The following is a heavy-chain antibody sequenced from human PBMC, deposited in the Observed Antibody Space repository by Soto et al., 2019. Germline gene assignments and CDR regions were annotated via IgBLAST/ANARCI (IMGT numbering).Heavy chain of an antibody. CDR3: ARDPGPIRSYGMDV. D-gene: IGHD4-17*01. CDR1: GGTFSSYT. J-gene: IGHJ6*02. Sequence: SVKVSCKASGGTFSSYTISWVQQAPGQGLEWMGRIIPILGIANYAQKFQGRVTITADKSTSTAYMELSSLRSEDTAVYYWARDPGPIRSYGMDVWGQGTTVTVSS. V-gene: IGHV1-69*04. CDR2: IIPILGIA.